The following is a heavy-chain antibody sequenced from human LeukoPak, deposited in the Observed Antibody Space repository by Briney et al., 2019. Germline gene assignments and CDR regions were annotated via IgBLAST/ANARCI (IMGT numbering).Heavy chain of an antibody. V-gene: IGHV4-39*01. Sequence: PSETLSLTCTVSGGSISSSGYYWGWIRQPPGKGLEWIGTIFYTGSTYYIPSLKSRVTISVDTSKNQFSLKLSSMTAADTALYYCARRWAAVVPGAAGDWGQGTLVTVSS. J-gene: IGHJ4*02. D-gene: IGHD2-2*01. CDR2: IFYTGST. CDR3: ARRWAAVVPGAAGD. CDR1: GGSISSSGYY.